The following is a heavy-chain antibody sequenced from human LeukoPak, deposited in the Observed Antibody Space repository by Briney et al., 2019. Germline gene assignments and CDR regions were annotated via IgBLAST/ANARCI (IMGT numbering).Heavy chain of an antibody. CDR3: AKSPVRNYNDPKTDY. J-gene: IGHJ4*02. D-gene: IGHD5-24*01. Sequence: GGSLRLSCEASGFIFSNYEMKWIRQAPGKGLEWVSYIRNSGGTIYYADSVKGRFTISRDNSKNTLYLQMNSLRAEDTALYYCAKSPVRNYNDPKTDYWGQGTLVTVSS. V-gene: IGHV3-48*03. CDR1: GFIFSNYE. CDR2: IRNSGGTI.